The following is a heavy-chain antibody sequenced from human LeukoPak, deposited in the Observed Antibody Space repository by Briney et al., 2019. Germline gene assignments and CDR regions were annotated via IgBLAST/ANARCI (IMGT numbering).Heavy chain of an antibody. CDR3: ARDFFGDFDH. CDR1: GGSINNYY. CDR2: IQYGGRT. J-gene: IGHJ4*02. V-gene: IGHV4-59*01. Sequence: SETLSLTCTVSGGSINNYYWSWIRQPPGKGLEWIGYIQYGGRTYYSPSLKSRVTISMDLSKIQFSLKMSSVIAADTAVNYCARDFFGDFDHWGQGILVTVSS. D-gene: IGHD2/OR15-2a*01.